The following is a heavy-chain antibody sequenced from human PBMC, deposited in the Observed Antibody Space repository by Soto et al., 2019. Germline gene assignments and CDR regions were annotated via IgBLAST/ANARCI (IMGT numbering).Heavy chain of an antibody. D-gene: IGHD1-7*01. CDR3: ARVSIVDTITGAKYCFDY. J-gene: IGHJ4*02. Sequence: SETLSLTCTVSGCSVSSGSYYWSWIRQPPGTGLKWIGYIYYSGRTNNNPPLKSRVTISVDTSKNQFSLKLSSVTAADTVVYYCARVSIVDTITGAKYCFDYWGQGTLVTVSS. CDR2: IYYSGRT. V-gene: IGHV4-61*01. CDR1: GCSVSSGSYY.